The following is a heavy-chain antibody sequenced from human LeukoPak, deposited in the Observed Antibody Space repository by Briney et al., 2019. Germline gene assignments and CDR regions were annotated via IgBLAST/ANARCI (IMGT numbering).Heavy chain of an antibody. D-gene: IGHD6-6*01. CDR1: VGTFSSYA. CDR3: ARDMGYSSSSGSGFDP. V-gene: IGHV1-2*02. CDR2: INPNSGGT. J-gene: IGHJ5*02. Sequence: ASVKVSCKASVGTFSSYAISWVRQAPGQGLEWMGWINPNSGGTNYAQKFQGRVTMTRDTSISTAYMELSRLRSDDTAVYYCARDMGYSSSSGSGFDPWGQGTLVTVSS.